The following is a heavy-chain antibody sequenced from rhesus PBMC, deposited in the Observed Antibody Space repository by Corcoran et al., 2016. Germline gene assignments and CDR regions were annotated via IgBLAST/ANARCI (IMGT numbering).Heavy chain of an antibody. CDR3: AKEGAAGYWYFDL. V-gene: IGHV3S5*01. CDR1: GFTFSAYG. CDR2: ISNGGGST. Sequence: EVQLVESGGGLVQPGGSLRLSCAASGFTFSAYGMSWVHQAPGKGLEWVSYISNGGGSTYYAESVRGRFTISRDNSKNTLSLQMNSLRLEDTAVYYCAKEGAAGYWYFDLWGPGTPITISS. D-gene: IGHD6-13*01. J-gene: IGHJ2*01.